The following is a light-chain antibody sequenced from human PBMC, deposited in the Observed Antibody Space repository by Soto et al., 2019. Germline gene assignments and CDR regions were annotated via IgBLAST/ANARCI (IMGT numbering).Light chain of an antibody. V-gene: IGLV4-69*01. CDR2: LNSDGSH. J-gene: IGLJ2*01. Sequence: QLVLTQSPSASASLGASVKLTCTLSSGHSSYAIAWHQQQPEKGPRYLMKLNSDGSHSKGDGIPDRFSGSSSGAERYLTISRRQSEDEADYYCQTWGTGIVVFGGGTKLTVL. CDR3: QTWGTGIVV. CDR1: SGHSSYA.